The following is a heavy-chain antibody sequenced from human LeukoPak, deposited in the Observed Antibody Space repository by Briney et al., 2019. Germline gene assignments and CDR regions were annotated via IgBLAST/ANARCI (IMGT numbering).Heavy chain of an antibody. V-gene: IGHV3-48*03. D-gene: IGHD6-13*01. CDR2: ISSSGSTI. CDR3: ARGIYSSHDAFDI. Sequence: QTGGSLRLSCAASGFTFSSYEMNWVRQAPGKGLEWVSYISSSGSTIYYADSVKGRFTISRDNAKNSLYLQMNSLRAEDTAVYYCARGIYSSHDAFDIWGQGTMVTVSS. J-gene: IGHJ3*02. CDR1: GFTFSSYE.